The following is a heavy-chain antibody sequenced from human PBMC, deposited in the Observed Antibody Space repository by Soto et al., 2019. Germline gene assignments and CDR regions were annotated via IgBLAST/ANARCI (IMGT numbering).Heavy chain of an antibody. D-gene: IGHD5-12*01. Sequence: QITLKESGPTLVKPTQTLTLTCTFSGFSVTTTGVAVGWIRQPPGKALEWLAVIYWDDDKRYSPSLKSRLTITKATSKHQVALTMTNIDPVDTATYFCAHRHPGVDHYYDYWGQGTLVTVSS. J-gene: IGHJ4*02. CDR2: IYWDDDK. CDR1: GFSVTTTGVA. CDR3: AHRHPGVDHYYDY. V-gene: IGHV2-5*02.